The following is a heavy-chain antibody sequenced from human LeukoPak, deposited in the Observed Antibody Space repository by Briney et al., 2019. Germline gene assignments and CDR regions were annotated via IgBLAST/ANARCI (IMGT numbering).Heavy chain of an antibody. V-gene: IGHV4-31*03. Sequence: SETLSLTCTVSGGSISSGGYYWSWIRQHPGKGLEWIVYIYYSGSTYYNPSLKSRLTISVDTSKNQFSLKLSSVTAADTAVYYCARQASCSSTRCNPYDYWGQGTLVTVSS. J-gene: IGHJ4*02. CDR2: IYYSGST. D-gene: IGHD2-2*01. CDR1: GGSISSGGYY. CDR3: ARQASCSSTRCNPYDY.